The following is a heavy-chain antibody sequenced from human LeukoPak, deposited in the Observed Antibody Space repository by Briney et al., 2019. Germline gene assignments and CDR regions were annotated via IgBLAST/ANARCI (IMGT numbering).Heavy chain of an antibody. CDR2: IRNDGGST. V-gene: IGHV3-64*04. CDR1: GFPFIRYG. D-gene: IGHD6-19*01. Sequence: GGSLRLSCSASGFPFIRYGMQWVRQAPGKGLEYVAAIRNDGGSTHYADSVKGRFSISRDNSKNSLYLQMNSLRAEDTAVYYCARDFPQPSSGWFENPGAAFDIWGQGTMVTVSS. CDR3: ARDFPQPSSGWFENPGAAFDI. J-gene: IGHJ3*02.